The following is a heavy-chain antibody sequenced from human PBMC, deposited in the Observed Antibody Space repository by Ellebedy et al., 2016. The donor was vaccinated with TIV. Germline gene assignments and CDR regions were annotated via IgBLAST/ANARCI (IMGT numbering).Heavy chain of an antibody. CDR1: GYTFTNYG. V-gene: IGHV1-18*01. D-gene: IGHD3-16*01. CDR2: ISAYSDNT. CDR3: ARGQGGAVSYTYVYLDH. J-gene: IGHJ1*01. Sequence: AASVKVSCKASGYTFTNYGITWVRQAPGQGLEWMGWISAYSDNTNYAQKFQGRVTMTTNPSTSTAYMELTSLTSDDTALYFCARGQGGAVSYTYVYLDHWGQGTLVTVPS.